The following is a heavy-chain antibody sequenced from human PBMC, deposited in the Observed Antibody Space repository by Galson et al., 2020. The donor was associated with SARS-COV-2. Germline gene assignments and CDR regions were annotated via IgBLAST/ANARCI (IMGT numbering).Heavy chain of an antibody. J-gene: IGHJ6*02. CDR1: GFTFSSYG. CDR2: ISYDGSNK. V-gene: IGHV3-30*18. CDR3: AKGLNFWSGHEYYYYGMDV. Sequence: GESLKISCAASGFTFSSYGMHWVRQAPGKGLEWVAVISYDGSNKYYADSVKGRFTISRDNSKNTLYLQMNSLRAEDTAVYYCAKGLNFWSGHEYYYYGMDVWGQGTTVTVSS. D-gene: IGHD3-3*01.